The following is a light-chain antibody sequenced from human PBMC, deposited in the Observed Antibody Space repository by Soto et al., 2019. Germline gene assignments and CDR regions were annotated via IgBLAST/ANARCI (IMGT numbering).Light chain of an antibody. Sequence: QSALTQPRSVSGSPGQSVTISCAGTSSDVGAYNCVSWYQQHPGKVPKLIIYDVSTRPSGVPDRFSGSKSGNTASLTISGHHADDEADYYSCSSAGSSTLVFGGGTKLTVL. CDR1: SSDVGAYNC. CDR3: CSSAGSSTLV. V-gene: IGLV2-11*01. CDR2: DVS. J-gene: IGLJ3*02.